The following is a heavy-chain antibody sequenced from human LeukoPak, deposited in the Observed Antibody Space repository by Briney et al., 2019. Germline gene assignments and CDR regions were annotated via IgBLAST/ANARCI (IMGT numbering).Heavy chain of an antibody. J-gene: IGHJ4*02. D-gene: IGHD3-10*01. V-gene: IGHV1-69*04. CDR1: GGTFSSYA. CDR3: ARGLADGSGKGLGY. CDR2: LIPILGIS. Sequence: GSSVKVSCKASGGTFSSYAFSWVRQAPGQGLEWMGRLIPILGISNYAQKFQGRVTITADKSTSTAYMELSSLRSEDTAVYYCARGLADGSGKGLGYWGQGTLVTVSS.